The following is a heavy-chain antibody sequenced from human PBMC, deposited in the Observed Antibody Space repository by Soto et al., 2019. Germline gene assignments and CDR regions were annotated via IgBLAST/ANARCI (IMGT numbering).Heavy chain of an antibody. CDR3: ARVAGSSSFPNYYYYYGMDV. CDR1: GFTFSSYW. D-gene: IGHD6-6*01. CDR2: IKQDGSEK. Sequence: PGGSLRLSCAASGFTFSSYWMSWVRQAPGKGLEWVANIKQDGSEKYYVDSVKGRFTISRDNAKNSLYLQMNSLRAEDTAVYYCARVAGSSSFPNYYYYYGMDVWGQGTTVTVSS. V-gene: IGHV3-7*03. J-gene: IGHJ6*02.